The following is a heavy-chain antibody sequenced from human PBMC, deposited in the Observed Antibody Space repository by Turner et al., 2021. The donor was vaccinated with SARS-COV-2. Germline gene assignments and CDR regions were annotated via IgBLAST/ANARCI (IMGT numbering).Heavy chain of an antibody. CDR3: ARCGGDCSSQGVVPDY. D-gene: IGHD2-21*02. CDR2: ISHDATTK. CDR1: GFSFSNYA. J-gene: IGHJ4*02. V-gene: IGHV3-30-3*01. Sequence: QVQLVESGGGVVQPGRSLRLSCVASGFSFSNYAMHWLRRAPGKWLEWVAVISHDATTKHYAESVKGRFTISRDNSKNTLFLQMDSLRGEDTALFHCARCGGDCSSQGVVPDYWGQGTLVIVSS.